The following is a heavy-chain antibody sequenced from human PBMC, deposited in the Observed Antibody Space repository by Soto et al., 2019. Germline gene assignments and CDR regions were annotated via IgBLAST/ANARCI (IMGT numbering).Heavy chain of an antibody. J-gene: IGHJ4*02. CDR2: IIPFFGTA. V-gene: IGHV1-69*13. Sequence: SVKVSCKASGGTFSTFGISWVRQAPGQGLEWMGGIIPFFGTARYSQKFEDRITITADESTNTVYMGLRSLTSEDTAIYYCAKSAPMDAGDKYYYDFWGQGALVTVSS. D-gene: IGHD4-17*01. CDR1: GGTFSTFG. CDR3: AKSAPMDAGDKYYYDF.